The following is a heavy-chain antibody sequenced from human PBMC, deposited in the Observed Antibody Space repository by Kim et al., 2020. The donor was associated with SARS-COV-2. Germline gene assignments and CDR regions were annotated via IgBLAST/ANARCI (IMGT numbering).Heavy chain of an antibody. J-gene: IGHJ4*02. CDR3: SRDGSADY. CDR2: TRNKVKGYTT. CDR1: GFTLSDYY. Sequence: GGSLRLSCAASGFTLSDYYMDWVRQAPRKGLEWVGRTRNKVKGYTTSYAASVKGRFTISRYDSKTSVYLQMNNLKTEDTAVYYCSRDGSADYWGQGTLVTVSS. V-gene: IGHV3-72*01.